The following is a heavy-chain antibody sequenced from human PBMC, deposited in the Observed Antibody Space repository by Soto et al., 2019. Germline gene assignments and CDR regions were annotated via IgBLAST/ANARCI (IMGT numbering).Heavy chain of an antibody. CDR2: IWYDGGNK. Sequence: GGSLRLSCEASGFSFINYGMHWVRQAPGKGLEWVTIIWYDGGNKYYGDSVKGRFTISRDNSKSTMYLQMNSLRAEDTAVYYCARGSGHNSYQMDVWGKGTTVTVSS. CDR1: GFSFINYG. V-gene: IGHV3-33*01. J-gene: IGHJ6*03. CDR3: ARGSGHNSYQMDV.